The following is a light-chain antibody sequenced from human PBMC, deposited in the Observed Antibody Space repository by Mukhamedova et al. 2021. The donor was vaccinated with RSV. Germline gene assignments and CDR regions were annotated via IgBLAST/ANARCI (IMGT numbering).Light chain of an antibody. J-gene: IGLJ2*01. CDR2: QDF. V-gene: IGLV3-1*01. CDR3: QTWDSKVV. Sequence: WYQQKPGQPPLQIIYQDFRRPSGIPERFSGSNSGNSSTLTISGAQAMDEADYYCQTWDSKVVFGGGTKLTVL.